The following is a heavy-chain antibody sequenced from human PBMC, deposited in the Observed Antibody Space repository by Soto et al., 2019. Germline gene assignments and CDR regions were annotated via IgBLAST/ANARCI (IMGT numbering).Heavy chain of an antibody. CDR3: ARTYSSSWSPFEY. V-gene: IGHV4-34*01. Sequence: QVQLQQWGAGLLKPSETLSLTCAVYGGSFSGYYWSWIRQPPGKGLEWIGEINHSGSTNYNPSLKCRVTISVDTSKNQFSLKLSSGTAADTAVYYCARTYSSSWSPFEYWGQGTLVTVSS. CDR2: INHSGST. CDR1: GGSFSGYY. D-gene: IGHD6-13*01. J-gene: IGHJ4*02.